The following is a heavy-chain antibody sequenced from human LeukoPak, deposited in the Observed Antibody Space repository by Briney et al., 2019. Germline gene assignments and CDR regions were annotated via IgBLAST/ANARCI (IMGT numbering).Heavy chain of an antibody. CDR1: GYTFTSYD. CDR2: INPNSGNT. Sequence: ASVKVSCKASGYTFTSYDINWVRQATGQGLEWMGWINPNSGNTGYAQKFQGRVTITRNTSISTAYMELSSLRSEDTAVYYCARGPTYYDFWSGYYRAGAFDIWGQGTMVTVSS. CDR3: ARGPTYYDFWSGYYRAGAFDI. J-gene: IGHJ3*02. V-gene: IGHV1-8*03. D-gene: IGHD3-3*01.